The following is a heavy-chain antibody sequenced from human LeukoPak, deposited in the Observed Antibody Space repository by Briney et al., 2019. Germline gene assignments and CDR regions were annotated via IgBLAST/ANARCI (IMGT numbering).Heavy chain of an antibody. CDR3: ARDPRGDRSYFDY. V-gene: IGHV1-58*01. Sequence: ASVKVSCKSSGFSFSNSAVQWVRQARGQRLEWIGWIIVGSGTTNYAQKFQGRVTMTRDTSTSTVLMELSSLRSEDTAVYYCARDPRGDRSYFDYWGQGTLVTVSS. D-gene: IGHD2-21*02. CDR1: GFSFSNSA. J-gene: IGHJ4*02. CDR2: IIVGSGTT.